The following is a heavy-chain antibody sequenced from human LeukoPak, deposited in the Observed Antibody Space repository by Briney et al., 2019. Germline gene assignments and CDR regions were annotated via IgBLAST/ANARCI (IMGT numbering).Heavy chain of an antibody. CDR1: GYTFTGYY. J-gene: IGHJ3*02. V-gene: IGHV1-2*02. D-gene: IGHD3-22*01. CDR3: ASPLTYYYDSSGYRDDAFDI. CDR2: INPNSGGT. Sequence: GASVKVSCKASGYTFTGYYMHWVRQAPGQGLEWMGWINPNSGGTNYAQKFQGRVTMTRDTSISTAYMELSRLRSDDTVVYYCASPLTYYYDSSGYRDDAFDIWGQGTMVTVSS.